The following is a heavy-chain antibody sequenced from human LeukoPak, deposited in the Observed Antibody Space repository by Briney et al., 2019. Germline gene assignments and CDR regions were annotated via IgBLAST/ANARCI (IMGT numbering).Heavy chain of an antibody. Sequence: GESLKLPCKGSGYSFTSYWIGWVRQMPGKGLEWMGIIYPGDSDTRYSPSFQGQVTISADKSISTAYLQWSSLKASDTAMYYCARGYCSSTSCYPYWFDPWGQGTLVTVSS. CDR2: IYPGDSDT. V-gene: IGHV5-51*01. D-gene: IGHD2-2*01. CDR1: GYSFTSYW. J-gene: IGHJ5*02. CDR3: ARGYCSSTSCYPYWFDP.